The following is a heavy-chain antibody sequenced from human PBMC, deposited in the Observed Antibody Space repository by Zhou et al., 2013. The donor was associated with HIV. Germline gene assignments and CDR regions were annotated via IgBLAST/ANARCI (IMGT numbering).Heavy chain of an antibody. CDR3: ATVGILVSGKFRDY. CDR1: GYSLAELS. V-gene: IGHV1-24*01. J-gene: IGHJ4*02. Sequence: QVLLVQSGAEVKKPGASVKVSCKVSGYSLAELSMHWVRQAPGKGLEWMGGFDVDSGQSTSTQNFQGRVTMTGDTSTGTAFMEVSGLRSDDTGIYYCATVGILVSGKFRDYWGQGTLVIVSS. CDR2: FDVDSGQS. D-gene: IGHD1-20*01.